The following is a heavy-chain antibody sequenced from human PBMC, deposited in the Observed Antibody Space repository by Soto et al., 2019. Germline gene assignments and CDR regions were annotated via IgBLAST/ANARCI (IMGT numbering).Heavy chain of an antibody. CDR1: GFTFSRYG. Sequence: GGSLRLSCAASGFTFSRYGMNWLRQAPGKGLEWVASISSTTSYVYYADSVKGRFSTSRDNAKNILYLEMYALRTEDTAVYYCARDPSEGRVGNWFESWGQGTLVTVSS. CDR2: ISSTTSYV. D-gene: IGHD2-2*01. CDR3: ARDPSEGRVGNWFES. V-gene: IGHV3-21*06. J-gene: IGHJ5*01.